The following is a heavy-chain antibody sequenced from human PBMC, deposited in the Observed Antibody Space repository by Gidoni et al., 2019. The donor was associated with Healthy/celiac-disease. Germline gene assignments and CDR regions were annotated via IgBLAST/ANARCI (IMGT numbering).Heavy chain of an antibody. V-gene: IGHV3-73*01. J-gene: IGHJ4*02. CDR2: IRSKANSYAT. Sequence: EVQWVESGGGLVKPGGSRKLSCAASGFTCGCSAMHWVRQASGKGLEWVGRIRSKANSYATAYAASVKCRFTISRDDSKNTAYLQMNSLKTEDTAVYYCTRQGIAVAGTSNWGQGTLVTVSS. CDR3: TRQGIAVAGTSN. CDR1: GFTCGCSA. D-gene: IGHD6-19*01.